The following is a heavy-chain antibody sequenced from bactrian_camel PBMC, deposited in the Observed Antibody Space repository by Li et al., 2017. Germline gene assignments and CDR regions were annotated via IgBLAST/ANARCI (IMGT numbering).Heavy chain of an antibody. CDR2: LHTGNGRT. J-gene: IGHJ4*01. CDR3: GAGQWSLVAGAGYCYAAD. Sequence: DVQLVESGGGSVQAGGSLRLSCAASGYTAGSCCMGWFRQAPGQGRKAIAHLHTGNGRTDYADSVQGRFTISLDNAENTLYLQMDNLKPDDTAMYRCGAGQWSLVAGAGYCYAADWGQGTQVTVS. CDR1: GYTAGSCC. D-gene: IGHD6*01. V-gene: IGHV3S40*01.